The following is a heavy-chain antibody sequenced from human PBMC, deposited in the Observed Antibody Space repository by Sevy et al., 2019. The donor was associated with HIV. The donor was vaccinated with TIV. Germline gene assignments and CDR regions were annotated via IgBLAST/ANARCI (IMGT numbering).Heavy chain of an antibody. V-gene: IGHV4-61*01. D-gene: IGHD3-16*02. CDR3: ARGGGYDYIWGSYRYFFLDY. CDR1: GGSVSSGSYY. J-gene: IGHJ4*02. CDR2: IYYSGST. Sequence: SETLSLTCTVSGGSVSSGSYYWSWIRQPPGKGLEWIGYIYYSGSTNYNPSLKSRVTISVDTSKNQFSLELSSVTAADTAVYYCARGGGYDYIWGSYRYFFLDYWGQGTLVTVSS.